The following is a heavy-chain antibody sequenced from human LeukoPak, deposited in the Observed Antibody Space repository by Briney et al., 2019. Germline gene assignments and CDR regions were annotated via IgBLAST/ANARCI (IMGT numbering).Heavy chain of an antibody. J-gene: IGHJ4*02. CDR2: ITPSGST. Sequence: SETLSLTCVVYGGSFSGYFWSWIRQPPGKGLEWIGEITPSGSTNYNPSLKSRVSISIDTSKKKLSLRLISVTAADSAVYYCASSFYYDSRDYWGQGTLVTVSS. CDR1: GGSFSGYF. D-gene: IGHD3-22*01. CDR3: ASSFYYDSRDY. V-gene: IGHV4-34*01.